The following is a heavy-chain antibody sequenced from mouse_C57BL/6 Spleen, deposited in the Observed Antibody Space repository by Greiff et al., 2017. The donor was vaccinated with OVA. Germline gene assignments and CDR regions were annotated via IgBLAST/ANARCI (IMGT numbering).Heavy chain of an antibody. J-gene: IGHJ4*01. CDR3: ARHEEEPFYAMDY. CDR1: GFSLTSYG. CDR2: IWSDGST. V-gene: IGHV2-6-1*01. Sequence: VKVVESGPGLVAPSQSLSITCTVSGFSLTSYGVHWVRQPPGKGLEWLVVIWSDGSTTYNSALKSRLSISKDNSKSQVFLKMNSLQTDDTAMYYCARHEEEPFYAMDYWGQGTSVTVSS.